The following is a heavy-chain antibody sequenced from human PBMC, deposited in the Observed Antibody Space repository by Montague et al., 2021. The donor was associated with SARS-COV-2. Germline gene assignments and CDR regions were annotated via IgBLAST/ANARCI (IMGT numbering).Heavy chain of an antibody. J-gene: IGHJ6*02. D-gene: IGHD3-22*01. CDR3: ARDTRITMLVVVNRYGMDV. CDR1: GGAISSSSYY. Sequence: SETLSLTCTVSGGAISSSSYYWGWIRQPPGKGLEWIGSIYYSGSTYYNPSLKSRVTISVDTSKNQFSLKLSSVTGADTAVYYCARDTRITMLVVVNRYGMDVWGQGTTVTVSS. V-gene: IGHV4-39*07. CDR2: IYYSGST.